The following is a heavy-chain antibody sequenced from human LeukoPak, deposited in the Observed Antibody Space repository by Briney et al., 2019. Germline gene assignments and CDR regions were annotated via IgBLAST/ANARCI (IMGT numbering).Heavy chain of an antibody. CDR1: GFTFSNYW. J-gene: IGHJ3*02. V-gene: IGHV3-7*01. D-gene: IGHD2-2*01. Sequence: SGGSLRLSCAASGFTFSNYWMSWVRQAPGKGLEWVANIKQDGSEKYYVDSVRGRFTISRDNARTSLYLQMNSLRAEDTAVYYCATHCSSVSCSLATFDIWGQGTMVTVSS. CDR2: IKQDGSEK. CDR3: ATHCSSVSCSLATFDI.